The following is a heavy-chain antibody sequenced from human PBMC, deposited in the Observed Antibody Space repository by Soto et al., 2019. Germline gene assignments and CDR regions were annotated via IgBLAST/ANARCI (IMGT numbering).Heavy chain of an antibody. V-gene: IGHV3-48*02. Sequence: EVRLVESGGGLVQPGGSLRLSCAAFGFTFSSYSMNWVRQALGKGLEWVSYISSSSSTIYYADSVKGRFTLSRDNAKNSLFLHMSSMRDDDTAVYYCARDRTTASCAYWVRGTLVTVSS. CDR3: ARDRTTASCAY. D-gene: IGHD1-1*01. CDR1: GFTFSSYS. CDR2: ISSSSSTI. J-gene: IGHJ4*02.